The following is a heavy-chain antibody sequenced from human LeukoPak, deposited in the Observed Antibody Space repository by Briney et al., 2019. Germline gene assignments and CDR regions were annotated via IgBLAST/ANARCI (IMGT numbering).Heavy chain of an antibody. CDR2: ISVNNGGT. V-gene: IGHV1-18*01. Sequence: ASVKVSCKATGYTFTTYSLAWVRQAPGQSLEWMGWISVNNGGTNYAQSFQDRVTLTRDTSTNTAYLELRSLRSDDTAIIYCATATQPRGYFLHWGQGTLVTVSS. CDR3: ATATQPRGYFLH. J-gene: IGHJ1*01. CDR1: GYTFTTYS. D-gene: IGHD2-2*01.